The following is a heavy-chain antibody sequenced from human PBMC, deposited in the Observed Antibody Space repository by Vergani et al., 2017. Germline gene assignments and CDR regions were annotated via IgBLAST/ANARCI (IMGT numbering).Heavy chain of an antibody. V-gene: IGHV5-10-1*01. D-gene: IGHD3-22*01. CDR3: ASRGYYYDSSGYYYDGGFDY. CDR1: GYSFTSYW. CDR2: IDPSDSYT. J-gene: IGHJ4*02. Sequence: EVQLVQSGAEVKKPGESLRISCKGSGYSFTSYWISWVRQMPGKGLEWMGRIDPSDSYTNYSPSFQGHVTISADKSISTAYLQWSRLKASDTAMYYCASRGYYYDSSGYYYDGGFDYWGQGTLVTVSS.